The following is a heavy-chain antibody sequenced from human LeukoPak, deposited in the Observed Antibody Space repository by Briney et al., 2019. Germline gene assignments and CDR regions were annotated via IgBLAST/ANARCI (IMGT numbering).Heavy chain of an antibody. CDR1: GYTFTGYY. J-gene: IGHJ4*02. D-gene: IGHD3-3*01. V-gene: IGHV1-2*02. Sequence: ASVKVSCKASGYTFTGYYMHWVRQAPGQGLEWMGWINPNSGGTNYAQKFQGRVTMTRDTSISTAYMELSRLRSDDTAVYYCARAHTDHRLRFLEWLLYYFDYWGQGTLVTVPS. CDR2: INPNSGGT. CDR3: ARAHTDHRLRFLEWLLYYFDY.